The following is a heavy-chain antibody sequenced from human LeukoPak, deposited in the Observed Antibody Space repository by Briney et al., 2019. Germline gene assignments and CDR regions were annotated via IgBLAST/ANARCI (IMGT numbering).Heavy chain of an antibody. V-gene: IGHV3-53*01. CDR2: MYSGGST. J-gene: IGHJ3*02. Sequence: GGSLRLSCAASGLTVSTNHLSWVRQAPGKGLEWVSVMYSGGSTYYADSVKGRFTISRDNSKNTQYLQMNSLRAEDTAVYYCARDRGAFDIWGRGTMVTVS. CDR3: ARDRGAFDI. CDR1: GLTVSTNH. D-gene: IGHD3-10*01.